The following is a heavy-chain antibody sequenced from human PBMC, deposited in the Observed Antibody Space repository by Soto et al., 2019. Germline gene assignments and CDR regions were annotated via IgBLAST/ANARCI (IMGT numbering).Heavy chain of an antibody. CDR2: ISSSGNTI. J-gene: IGHJ4*02. V-gene: IGHV3-48*03. D-gene: IGHD5-18*01. Sequence: RSCSSSGLIFHSFEMNLVRQSPGKGLEWVSYISSSGNTIYYADSMKGRFTISRDNAKNSLYLKMNRLRAEDTAVYYCASGYSYGYHFDYWGQGTLVTASS. CDR1: GLIFHSFE. CDR3: ASGYSYGYHFDY.